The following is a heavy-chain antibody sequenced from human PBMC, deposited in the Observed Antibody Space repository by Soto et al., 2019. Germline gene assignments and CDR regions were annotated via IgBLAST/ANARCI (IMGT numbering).Heavy chain of an antibody. D-gene: IGHD4-17*01. V-gene: IGHV3-33*01. J-gene: IGHJ4*02. CDR2: IWYDGSNK. Sequence: GGSLRLSCAASGFTFSSYGMHWVRQAPGKGLEWVAVIWYDGSNKYYADSVKGRFTISRDNSKNTLYLQMNSLRAEDTAVYYCARKYDYFNPRRGTTGGYFDYWGQGTLVTVSS. CDR1: GFTFSSYG. CDR3: ARKYDYFNPRRGTTGGYFDY.